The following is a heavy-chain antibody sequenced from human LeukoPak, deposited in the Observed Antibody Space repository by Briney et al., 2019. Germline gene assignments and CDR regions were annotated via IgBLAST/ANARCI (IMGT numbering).Heavy chain of an antibody. J-gene: IGHJ4*02. CDR2: ISAYNGHT. D-gene: IGHD6-19*01. Sequence: ASVKVSCKASSYTFTSYGISWVRQAPGQGLEWMGWISAYNGHTNYAQKLQGRVTMTTDTSTSTGYMELRSLRSDDTAVYYCARDSAVSGGSHYFDYWGQGTLVTVSS. CDR1: SYTFTSYG. CDR3: ARDSAVSGGSHYFDY. V-gene: IGHV1-18*01.